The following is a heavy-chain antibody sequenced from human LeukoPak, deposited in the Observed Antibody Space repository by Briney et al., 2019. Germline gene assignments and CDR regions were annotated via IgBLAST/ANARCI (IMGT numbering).Heavy chain of an antibody. D-gene: IGHD2-21*02. Sequence: GGSLRLSCAASGFTVSSNYMSWVRQAPGKGLEWVSSISSSGSYIYYADSVKGRFTISRDNAKNSLYLQMNSLRAEDTAVYYCARGGYCGGDCYDYYFDYWGQGTLVTVSS. CDR1: GFTVSSNY. J-gene: IGHJ4*02. V-gene: IGHV3-21*01. CDR3: ARGGYCGGDCYDYYFDY. CDR2: ISSSGSYI.